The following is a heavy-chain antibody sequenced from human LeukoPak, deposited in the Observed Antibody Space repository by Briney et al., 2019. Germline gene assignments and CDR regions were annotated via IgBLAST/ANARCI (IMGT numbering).Heavy chain of an antibody. Sequence: SETLSLTCTVSGGSISSGNYYWSWIRQHPGKGLEWIGYIYDSGSTYYNPSLKSRITISIDMSKNQFSLRLSSVTAADTAVYYCASRGFSYANDAFDIWGQGTMVTVSS. CDR2: IYDSGST. D-gene: IGHD5-18*01. CDR1: GGSISSGNYY. J-gene: IGHJ3*02. V-gene: IGHV4-31*03. CDR3: ASRGFSYANDAFDI.